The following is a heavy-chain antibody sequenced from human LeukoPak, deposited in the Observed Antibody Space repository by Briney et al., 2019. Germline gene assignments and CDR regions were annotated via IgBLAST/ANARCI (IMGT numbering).Heavy chain of an antibody. D-gene: IGHD2-21*02. V-gene: IGHV3-7*01. Sequence: PGRSLRLSCAASGFTFSSYAMHWVRQAPGKGLEWLANINQGGSEKYYVDSVKGRFTISRDNAKNSLFLQMNSLRAEDTAVYYCARDVGDLWGQGTLVTVSS. CDR3: ARDVGDL. CDR1: GFTFSSYA. J-gene: IGHJ4*02. CDR2: INQGGSEK.